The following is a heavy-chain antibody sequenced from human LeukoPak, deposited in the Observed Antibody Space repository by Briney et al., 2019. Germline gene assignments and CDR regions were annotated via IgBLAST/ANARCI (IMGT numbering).Heavy chain of an antibody. Sequence: GGSLRLSCAASGFTFSSYAMSWVRQAPGKGLEWVSAISGSGGSTYYADSVKGRFTISRDNSKNTLYLQMNSLRAEDTAVYYCAKDLYHGGSYFIFDYWGQGALATVSS. V-gene: IGHV3-23*01. D-gene: IGHD1-26*01. CDR2: ISGSGGST. J-gene: IGHJ4*02. CDR1: GFTFSSYA. CDR3: AKDLYHGGSYFIFDY.